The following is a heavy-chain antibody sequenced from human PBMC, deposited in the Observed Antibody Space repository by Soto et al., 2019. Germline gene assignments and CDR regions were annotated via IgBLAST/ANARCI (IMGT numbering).Heavy chain of an antibody. CDR1: GGSFSGYY. V-gene: IGHV4-34*01. CDR3: AQGGGDYYDTSGPSHYGMDV. CDR2: INHSGST. D-gene: IGHD3-22*01. Sequence: SETLSLTCAVYGGSFSGYYWSWIRQPPGKGLEWIGEINHSGSTNYNPSLKSRVTISVDTSKNQFSLKLSSVTAADTAVYYCAQGGGDYYDTSGPSHYGMDVWGQGTTVTVSS. J-gene: IGHJ6*02.